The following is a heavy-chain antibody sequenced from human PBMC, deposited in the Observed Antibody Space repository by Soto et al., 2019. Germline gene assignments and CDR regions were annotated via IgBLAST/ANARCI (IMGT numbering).Heavy chain of an antibody. CDR1: GFTFSSYS. J-gene: IGHJ4*02. V-gene: IGHV3-21*01. D-gene: IGHD3-10*01. Sequence: GGSLRLSCAASGFTFSSYSMNWVRQAPGKGLEWVSSISSSSSYIYYADSVKGRFTISRDNAKNTMYLQMNSLRAEYTAVYYCARASAGSRGYFDYWGQGTLVTVSS. CDR2: ISSSSSYI. CDR3: ARASAGSRGYFDY.